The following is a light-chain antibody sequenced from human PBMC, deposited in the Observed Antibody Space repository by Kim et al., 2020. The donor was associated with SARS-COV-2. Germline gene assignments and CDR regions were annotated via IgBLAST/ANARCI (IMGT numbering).Light chain of an antibody. J-gene: IGLJ7*01. CDR2: DVS. CDR1: SSDVGGYDY. Sequence: QSALTQPASVSGSPGQSITISCTGTSSDVGGYDYVSWYQQHPGKAPKLMIYDVSNRPSGVSNRFSGSKSGKTASLTISGLQPEDEADYYCSSYTSSDTLVFGGGTQLTVL. V-gene: IGLV2-14*03. CDR3: SSYTSSDTLV.